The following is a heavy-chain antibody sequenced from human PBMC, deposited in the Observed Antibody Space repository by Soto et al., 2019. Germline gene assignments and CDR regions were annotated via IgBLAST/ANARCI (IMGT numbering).Heavy chain of an antibody. CDR1: GFSLSNARMG. Sequence: ASGPTLVNPTETLTLTCTVSGFSLSNARMGVSWIRQPPGKALEWLAHIFSNDEKSYSTSLKSRLTISKDTSKSQVVLTMTNMDPVDTATYYCARIRWPLMGQNPDFDYWGQGTLVTVSS. CDR2: IFSNDEK. J-gene: IGHJ4*02. CDR3: ARIRWPLMGQNPDFDY. V-gene: IGHV2-26*01. D-gene: IGHD2-8*01.